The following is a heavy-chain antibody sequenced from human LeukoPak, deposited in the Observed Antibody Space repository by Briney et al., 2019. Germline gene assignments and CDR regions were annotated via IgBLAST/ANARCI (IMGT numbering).Heavy chain of an antibody. V-gene: IGHV5-51*01. CDR2: IYPGDSET. J-gene: IGHJ4*02. D-gene: IGHD2-2*01. CDR1: GYKFTNYW. CDR3: ARLPASSSTSRYYFDY. Sequence: GESLKISCKASGYKFTNYWIGWVRRMPGKGLEWMTIIYPGDSETRYSPSFQGQVTISADKSISTAYLQWSSLKASDTAMYYCARLPASSSTSRYYFDYWGQGTLVTVSS.